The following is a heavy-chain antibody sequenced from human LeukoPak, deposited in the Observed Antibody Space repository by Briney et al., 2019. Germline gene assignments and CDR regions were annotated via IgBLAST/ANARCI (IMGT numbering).Heavy chain of an antibody. J-gene: IGHJ5*02. V-gene: IGHV4-61*01. CDR1: GDSVSSDRYY. CDR2: IYHSGST. CDR3: VRRSPPAWFDP. D-gene: IGHD1-14*01. Sequence: SETLSLTCTVSGDSVSSDRYYWSWIRQPPGRGLEWIGYIYHSGSTNYNPSLKSRATISIDTSKNQFSLKLNSVAAADTAVYYCVRRSPPAWFDPWGQGILVTVSS.